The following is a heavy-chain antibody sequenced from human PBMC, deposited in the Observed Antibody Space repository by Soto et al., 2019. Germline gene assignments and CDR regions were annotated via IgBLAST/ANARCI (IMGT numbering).Heavy chain of an antibody. J-gene: IGHJ4*02. CDR1: GFTFNNDW. D-gene: IGHD2-8*02. CDR3: ARGPRGVYGNDY. V-gene: IGHV3-74*01. Sequence: EVQLVESGGGLVQPGESLRLSCAASGFTFNNDWMHWVRQAAGKGLVWVSRINMDGSSTNYADSVKGRFTISRDNAKNTLYLQMNSLRAEHTAVYYCARGPRGVYGNDYWGQGALVTVSS. CDR2: INMDGSST.